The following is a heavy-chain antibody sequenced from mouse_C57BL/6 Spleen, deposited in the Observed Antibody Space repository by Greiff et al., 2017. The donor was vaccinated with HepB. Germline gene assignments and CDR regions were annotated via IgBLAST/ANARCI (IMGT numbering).Heavy chain of an antibody. D-gene: IGHD2-3*01. Sequence: EVQLVESGGGLVQPGGSLSLSCAASGFTFTDYYMSWVRQPPGKALEWLGFIRNKANGYTTEYSASVKGRFTISRDNSQSNLYLQMNALRAEDSATYYCASPPVYDGYYGGFAYWGQGTLVTVSA. CDR3: ASPPVYDGYYGGFAY. V-gene: IGHV7-3*01. J-gene: IGHJ3*01. CDR2: IRNKANGYTT. CDR1: GFTFTDYY.